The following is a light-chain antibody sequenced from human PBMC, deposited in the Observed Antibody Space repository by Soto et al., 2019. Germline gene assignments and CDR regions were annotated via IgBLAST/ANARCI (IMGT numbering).Light chain of an antibody. V-gene: IGKV3-11*01. CDR1: QSVSSY. CDR2: DAS. Sequence: DIVLTQSPATLSLSPGERATLSCRACQSVSSYLAWYQQKPGQAPRLLIYDASNRATGIPARFSGSGSGTDFTLTISSLEPEDFAVYYCQQRSNWPPLYTFGQGTKLEIK. J-gene: IGKJ2*01. CDR3: QQRSNWPPLYT.